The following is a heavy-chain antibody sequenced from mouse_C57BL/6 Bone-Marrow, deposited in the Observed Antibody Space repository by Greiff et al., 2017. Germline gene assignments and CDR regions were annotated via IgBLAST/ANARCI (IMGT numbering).Heavy chain of an antibody. CDR2: ISDGGSYT. CDR1: GFTFSSYA. CDR3: ARGGYYKRRDYFGY. J-gene: IGHJ2*01. D-gene: IGHD2-3*01. Sequence: DVQLVESGGGLVKPGGSLKLSCAASGFTFSSYAMSWVRQTPEKRLEWVATISDGGSYTYYPDNVKGRITISRANAKNNRYLQMSHLKSEDTAMYYCARGGYYKRRDYFGYWGQGTTLTVSS. V-gene: IGHV5-4*01.